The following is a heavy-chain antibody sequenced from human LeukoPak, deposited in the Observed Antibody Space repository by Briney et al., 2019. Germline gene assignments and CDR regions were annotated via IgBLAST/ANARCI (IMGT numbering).Heavy chain of an antibody. D-gene: IGHD4-23*01. CDR2: IYPGDSDT. CDR3: ARHHDYGGNSCWFDP. J-gene: IGHJ5*02. CDR1: GHDFSDYW. Sequence: GESLKISCRGSGHDFSDYWIGWVRQMPGKGLEWMGIIYPGDSDTRYSPSFQGQVTISADKSISTAYLQWSSLKASDTAMYYCARHHDYGGNSCWFDPWGQGTPVTVSS. V-gene: IGHV5-51*01.